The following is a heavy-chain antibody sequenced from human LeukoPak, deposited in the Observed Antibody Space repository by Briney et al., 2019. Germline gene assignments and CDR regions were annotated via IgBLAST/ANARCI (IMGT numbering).Heavy chain of an antibody. Sequence: PGGSLRLSCAASGFTFSSYGMHWVRQAPGKGLEWVAVIWYDGSNKYYADSVKGRFTISRDNSKNTLYLQMNSLRAEDTAVYYCAREDSSGYSDGMDVWGQGTTVTVSS. CDR2: IWYDGSNK. D-gene: IGHD3-22*01. CDR3: AREDSSGYSDGMDV. V-gene: IGHV3-33*01. CDR1: GFTFSSYG. J-gene: IGHJ6*02.